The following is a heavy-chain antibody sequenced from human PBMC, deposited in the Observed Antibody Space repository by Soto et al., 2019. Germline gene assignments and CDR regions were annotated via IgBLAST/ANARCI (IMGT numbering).Heavy chain of an antibody. D-gene: IGHD6-13*01. CDR1: GYTFTGHD. CDR3: AREYSSTWYPFDY. CDR2: INPNSGGT. Sequence: ASVKVSCKASGYTFTGHDMHWVRQAPGQGPEWMGWINPNSGGTNYAQKFQGRVSMTRDTSISTAYMELSRLRSDDTAVYYCAREYSSTWYPFDYWGQGTLVTVSS. V-gene: IGHV1-2*02. J-gene: IGHJ4*02.